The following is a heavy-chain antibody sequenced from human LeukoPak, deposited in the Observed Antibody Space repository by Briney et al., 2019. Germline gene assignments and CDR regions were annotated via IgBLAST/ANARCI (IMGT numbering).Heavy chain of an antibody. CDR2: IYYTGST. CDR3: ARGPVRNWFDP. Sequence: PSETLSLTCRVSGGSISSYYWSWIRQPPGKALEWIGYIYYTGSTKYSPSLKSRVTISVDTSKKQFSLNLSSVTAADTAVYYCARGPVRNWFDPWGQGTLVTVSS. J-gene: IGHJ5*02. CDR1: GGSISSYY. V-gene: IGHV4-59*01.